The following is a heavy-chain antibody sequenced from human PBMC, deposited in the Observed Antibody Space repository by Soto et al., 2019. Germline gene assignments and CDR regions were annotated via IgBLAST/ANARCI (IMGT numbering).Heavy chain of an antibody. CDR3: ARGVVYRDVGLAYGMDV. J-gene: IGHJ6*02. V-gene: IGHV4-34*01. CDR2: INYSGST. D-gene: IGHD3-22*01. CDR1: GESFSNHY. Sequence: SETLSLTCAVYGESFSNHYWTWIRQSPGKGLEWVGEINYSGSTRYNWSLGSRVTISVDTSKNQFSLMVTSVTAEDTAVYYCARGVVYRDVGLAYGMDVWGQGATVTVSS.